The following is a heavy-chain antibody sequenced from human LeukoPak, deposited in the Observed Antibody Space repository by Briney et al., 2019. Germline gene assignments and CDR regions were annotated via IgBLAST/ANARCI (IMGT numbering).Heavy chain of an antibody. D-gene: IGHD2-2*01. CDR3: ARQDIVVVPAAMRGYFDY. CDR2: ISSSSSYI. V-gene: IGHV3-21*01. Sequence: PGGSPRLSCAASEFTFSSYSMNWVRQAPGKGLEWVSSISSSSSYIYYADSVKGRFTISRDNAKNSLYLQMNSLRAEDTAVYYCARQDIVVVPAAMRGYFDYWGQGTLVTVSS. J-gene: IGHJ4*02. CDR1: EFTFSSYS.